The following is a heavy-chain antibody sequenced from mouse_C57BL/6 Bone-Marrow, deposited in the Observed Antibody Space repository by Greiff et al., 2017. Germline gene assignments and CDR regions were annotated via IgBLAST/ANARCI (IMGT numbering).Heavy chain of an antibody. CDR3: TRSPGGSFDY. CDR1: GYTFTDYE. D-gene: IGHD4-1*01. V-gene: IGHV1-15*01. Sequence: QVQLKESGAELVRPGASVTLSCKASGYTFTDYEMHWVKQTPVHGLEWIGAIDPETGGTAYNQKFKGKDILTADKSSSTAYMELRSLTSEDSAVYYCTRSPGGSFDYWGQGTTLTVSS. CDR2: IDPETGGT. J-gene: IGHJ2*01.